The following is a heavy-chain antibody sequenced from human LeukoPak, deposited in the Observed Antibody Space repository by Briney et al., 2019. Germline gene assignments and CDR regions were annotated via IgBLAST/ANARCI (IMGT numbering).Heavy chain of an antibody. D-gene: IGHD6-13*01. CDR1: GYSISSGYY. CDR2: IYHSGST. V-gene: IGHV4-38-2*02. J-gene: IGHJ4*02. Sequence: SETLSLTCTVSGYSISSGYYWGWIRQPPGKGLEWIGSIYHSGSTYYNPSLKSRVTISVDTSKNQFSLKLSSVTAADTAVYYCARVHSSSWVYFDYWGQGTLVTVSS. CDR3: ARVHSSSWVYFDY.